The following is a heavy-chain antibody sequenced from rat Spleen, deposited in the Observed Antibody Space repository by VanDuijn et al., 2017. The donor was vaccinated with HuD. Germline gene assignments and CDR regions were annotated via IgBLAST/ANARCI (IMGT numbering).Heavy chain of an antibody. V-gene: IGHV5-29*01. CDR2: ISYDGSTT. Sequence: EVQLVESDGGSVQPGGSLKVSCVASGFTFSDFFMAWVRQAPTKGLEWVATISYDGSTTYYRDSVKGRFTISRDNAKSTLYLQMNSLRSEDTATYYCTRGWLSPYNWFAYWGQGTLVTVSS. J-gene: IGHJ3*01. CDR1: GFTFSDFF. CDR3: TRGWLSPYNWFAY. D-gene: IGHD1-12*03.